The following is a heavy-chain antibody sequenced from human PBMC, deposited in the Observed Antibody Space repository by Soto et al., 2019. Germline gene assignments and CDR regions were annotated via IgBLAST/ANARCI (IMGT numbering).Heavy chain of an antibody. J-gene: IGHJ4*02. Sequence: QVQLHHWGAGLLKPSETLSLACSLYSGSLSGYYWSWIRQPPGKGLEWIGEISPSGTTNYSPSLKSRVSISVDTSKNQFSLNLTSLTAADTAVYYCARAPKVSGSAQTRPDFWGQGSLVTVSS. V-gene: IGHV4-34*01. CDR3: ARAPKVSGSAQTRPDF. CDR2: ISPSGTT. CDR1: SGSLSGYY. D-gene: IGHD6-6*01.